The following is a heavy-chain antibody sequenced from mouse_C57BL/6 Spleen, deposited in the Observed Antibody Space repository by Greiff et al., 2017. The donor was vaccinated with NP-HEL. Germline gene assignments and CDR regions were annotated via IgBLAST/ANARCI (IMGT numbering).Heavy chain of an antibody. CDR2: IDPEDGDT. D-gene: IGHD1-1*01. V-gene: IGHV14-1*01. CDR3: TTCYYYCSSYVGFDY. Sequence: VQLQQSGAELVRPGASVKLSCTASGFNIKDYYMHWVKQRPEQGLEWIGRIDPEDGDTEYAPKFQGKATMTADTSSNTAYLQLSSLTSEDTAVYYCTTCYYYCSSYVGFDYWGQGTTLTVSS. J-gene: IGHJ2*01. CDR1: GFNIKDYY.